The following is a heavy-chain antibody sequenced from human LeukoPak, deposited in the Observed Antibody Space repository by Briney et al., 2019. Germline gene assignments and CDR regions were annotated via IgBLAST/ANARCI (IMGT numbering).Heavy chain of an antibody. CDR3: ARARSRRIHSFWSGLNWFDP. CDR2: IYYSGST. CDR1: GGSISSSSYY. J-gene: IGHJ5*02. V-gene: IGHV4-61*05. Sequence: SETLSLTCTVSGGSISSSSYYWGWIRQPPGKGLEWIGYIYYSGSTNYNPSLKSRVTISVDTSKNQFSLKLSSVTAADTAVYYCARARSRRIHSFWSGLNWFDPWGQGTLVTVSS. D-gene: IGHD3-3*01.